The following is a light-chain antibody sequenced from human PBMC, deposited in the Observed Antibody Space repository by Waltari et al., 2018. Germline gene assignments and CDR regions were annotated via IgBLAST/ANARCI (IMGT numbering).Light chain of an antibody. Sequence: EIVLTQSPGTLSLSPGERATLSCRASQSVSSSYLAWYQLKPGQSPRLLIYGASSRATGIPDRFSGSGSGTGFTLTISRLEPEDFATYYCQQSYSTPFTFGPGTKVDIK. CDR3: QQSYSTPFT. CDR1: QSVSSSY. J-gene: IGKJ3*01. V-gene: IGKV3-20*01. CDR2: GAS.